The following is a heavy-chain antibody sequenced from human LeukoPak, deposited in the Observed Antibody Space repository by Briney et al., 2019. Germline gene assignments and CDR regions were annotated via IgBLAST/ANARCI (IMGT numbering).Heavy chain of an antibody. CDR2: INHSGST. CDR3: ARDNPTYYYDNSGYYFDY. CDR1: GGSFSGYY. D-gene: IGHD3-22*01. Sequence: SETLSLTCAVYGGSFSGYYWSWIRQPPGKGLEWIGEINHSGSTNYNPSLKSRVTISVDTSKNQFSLKLSSVTAADTAVYYCARDNPTYYYDNSGYYFDYWGQGTLVTVSS. V-gene: IGHV4-34*01. J-gene: IGHJ4*02.